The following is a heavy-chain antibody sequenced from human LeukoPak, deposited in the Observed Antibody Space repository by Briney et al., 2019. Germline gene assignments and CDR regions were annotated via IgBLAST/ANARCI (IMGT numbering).Heavy chain of an antibody. CDR2: ISGSGGDT. Sequence: GGSLRLSCAVSGFTFSSYWMSWVRQAPGKGLEWLSYISGSGGDTNYADSVRGRFTISRDNAKNSLYLQMNSLRVEDTAVYYCARDPRTVRIWGQGTLVTVSS. CDR3: ARDPRTVRI. D-gene: IGHD1-1*01. J-gene: IGHJ4*02. CDR1: GFTFSSYW. V-gene: IGHV3-21*05.